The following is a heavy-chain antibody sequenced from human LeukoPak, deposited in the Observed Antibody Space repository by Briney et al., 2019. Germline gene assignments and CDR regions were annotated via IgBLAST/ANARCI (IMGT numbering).Heavy chain of an antibody. CDR2: LYYSGST. Sequence: SETLSLTCTVSGGSISSSSYYWGWIRQPPGKGLEWIGTLYYSGSTSYNPSLKSRVTISVDTSKNQFSLKLSSVTAADTAVYYCARHNNLRWQLDYWGQGTLVTVSS. V-gene: IGHV4-39*01. CDR1: GGSISSSSYY. CDR3: ARHNNLRWQLDY. D-gene: IGHD4-23*01. J-gene: IGHJ4*02.